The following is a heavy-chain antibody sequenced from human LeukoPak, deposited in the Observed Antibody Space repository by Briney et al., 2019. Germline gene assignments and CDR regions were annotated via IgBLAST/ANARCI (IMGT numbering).Heavy chain of an antibody. CDR1: GFTFSSYA. D-gene: IGHD6-19*01. CDR3: ARESVAGVVLLDY. J-gene: IGHJ4*02. CDR2: ISCDGSNK. Sequence: GGSLRLSCAASGFTFSSYAMHWVRQAPGRGLEWVAVISCDGSNKSYADSVKGRFTISRDNSKNTLYLQMNSLRAEDTAVYYCARESVAGVVLLDYWGQGALVTVSS. V-gene: IGHV3-30*04.